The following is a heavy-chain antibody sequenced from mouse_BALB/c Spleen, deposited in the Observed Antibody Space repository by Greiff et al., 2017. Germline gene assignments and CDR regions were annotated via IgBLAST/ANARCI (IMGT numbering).Heavy chain of an antibody. V-gene: IGHV3-6*02. CDR3: ARGEVLAWFAY. J-gene: IGHJ3*01. D-gene: IGHD2-14*01. Sequence: EVQLQESGPGLVKPSQSLSLTCSVTGYSITSGYYWNWIRQFPGNKLEWMGYISYDGSNNYNPSLKNRISITRDTSKNQFFLKLNSVTTEDTATYYCARGEVLAWFAYWGQGTLVTVSA. CDR2: ISYDGSN. CDR1: GYSITSGYY.